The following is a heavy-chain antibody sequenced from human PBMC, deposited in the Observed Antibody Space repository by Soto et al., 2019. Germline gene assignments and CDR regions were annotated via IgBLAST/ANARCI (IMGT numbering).Heavy chain of an antibody. J-gene: IGHJ6*02. V-gene: IGHV3-30-3*01. D-gene: IGHD3-10*01. CDR1: GFTFSSYA. Sequence: QVQLVESGGGVVQPGRSLRLSCAASGFTFSSYAMHWVRQAPGKGLEWVAVISYDGSNKYYADSVKGRFTISRDNSKNTLYLQMNSLRAEDTAVYYCARGARGSGSYLQFYYYYYGMDVWGQGTTVTVSS. CDR2: ISYDGSNK. CDR3: ARGARGSGSYLQFYYYYYGMDV.